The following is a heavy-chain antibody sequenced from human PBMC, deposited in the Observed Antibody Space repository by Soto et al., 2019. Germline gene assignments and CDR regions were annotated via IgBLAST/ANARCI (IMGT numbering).Heavy chain of an antibody. V-gene: IGHV1-69*12. D-gene: IGHD2-2*01. CDR2: IIPVFGTA. CDR1: GGTFSSYA. J-gene: IGHJ6*02. CDR3: ARHVPAAGYYYGMDV. Sequence: QVQLVQSGAEVKKPGSSVKVSCKASGGTFSSYAISWVRQALGQGLEWMGGIIPVFGTANYAQKFQGRVTITADESTSTAYMELSSLRSEDTAVYYCARHVPAAGYYYGMDVWGQGTTVTVSS.